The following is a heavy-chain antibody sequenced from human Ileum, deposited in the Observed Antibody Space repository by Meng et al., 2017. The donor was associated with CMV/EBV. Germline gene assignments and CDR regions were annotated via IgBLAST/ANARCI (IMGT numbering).Heavy chain of an antibody. CDR2: IYTDSGDT. D-gene: IGHD3-16*01. Sequence: SFHASGSPFTNFAIHWVRQAPGQRLEWMGWIYTDSGDTKFSQKFQGRVSFTRDTPATTAYMELTSLRSEDTAVYYCARGVISYHDSWGQGTLVTVSS. CDR1: GSPFTNFA. V-gene: IGHV1-3*04. J-gene: IGHJ5*02. CDR3: ARGVISYHDS.